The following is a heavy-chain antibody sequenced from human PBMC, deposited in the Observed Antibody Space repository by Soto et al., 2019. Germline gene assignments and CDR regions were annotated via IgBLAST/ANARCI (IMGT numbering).Heavy chain of an antibody. V-gene: IGHV3-30-3*01. CDR3: TRGRSLLANDAFEV. J-gene: IGHJ4*02. D-gene: IGHD2-21*01. CDR2: MSFDGNSK. Sequence: GGSLRLSCAASGFAVSSYSMHWVRQAPGKGLEWVAAMSFDGNSKYFADSVKGRFKISRDTSKNTWSLEMESLGVEDSALYHCTRGRSLLANDAFEVWGQGTQLTVSS. CDR1: GFAVSSYS.